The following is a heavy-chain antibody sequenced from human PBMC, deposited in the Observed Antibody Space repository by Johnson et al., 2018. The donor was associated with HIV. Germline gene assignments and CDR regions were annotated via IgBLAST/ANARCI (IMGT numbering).Heavy chain of an antibody. CDR1: GFTFSSYG. V-gene: IGHV3-30*03. J-gene: IGHJ3*02. D-gene: IGHD2-21*02. CDR3: ARGAVVTAQDAFDI. CDR2: ISYDGSNK. Sequence: QVRLVESGGGVVQPGRSLRLSCAASGFTFSSYGMHWVRQAPGKGLEWVAVISYDGSNKYYADSVKGRFTISRDNSKNTLYLQMNSLRAEDTAVYYCARGAVVTAQDAFDIWGQGTMVTVSS.